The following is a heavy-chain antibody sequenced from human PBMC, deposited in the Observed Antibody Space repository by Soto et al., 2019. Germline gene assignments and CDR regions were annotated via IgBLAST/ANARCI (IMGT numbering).Heavy chain of an antibody. CDR3: ARNGDYSLEY. V-gene: IGHV4-4*02. Sequence: PSETLSLTCAVSGYSITSGHWWSWVRQSPDKGLEWIGEILHSGGSTYNPSLRSRVTMSVDKSKNQFSLKLTSVTAADTAVYYCARNGDYSLEYWGQGTLVTVSS. D-gene: IGHD2-21*02. J-gene: IGHJ4*02. CDR2: ILHSGGS. CDR1: GYSITSGHW.